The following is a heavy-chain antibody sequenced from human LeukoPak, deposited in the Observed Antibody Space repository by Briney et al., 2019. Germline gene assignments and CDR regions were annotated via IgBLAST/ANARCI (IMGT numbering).Heavy chain of an antibody. D-gene: IGHD6-19*01. CDR2: INAGKGNT. J-gene: IGHJ3*01. Sequence: VASVKVSRKASGYSVISYGIHWVRQAPGQRLEWVGWINAGKGNTEYAQRFQGRVTITSDRSASTFARTSYMELSSLRSTDTAVYYCARGLAVADFGSPLWAFDVWGQGTKVTVSS. V-gene: IGHV1-3*01. CDR1: GYSVISYG. CDR3: ARGLAVADFGSPLWAFDV.